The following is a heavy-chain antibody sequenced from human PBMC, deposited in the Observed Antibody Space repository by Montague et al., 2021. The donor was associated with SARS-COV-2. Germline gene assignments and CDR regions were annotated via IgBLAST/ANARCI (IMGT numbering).Heavy chain of an antibody. CDR3: ARGADYDFWSGFLRYKWFDP. D-gene: IGHD3-3*01. CDR2: INHSGST. V-gene: IGHV4-34*01. J-gene: IGHJ5*02. CDR1: GGSLSGYY. Sequence: SETLSLTCAVYGGSLSGYYWAWIRQTPAKGLEWIGEINHSGSTNYNPSLKSRLTISVDTSKKQFSLKLNSMTAADTAVYYCARGADYDFWSGFLRYKWFDPGALGPPVTVPS.